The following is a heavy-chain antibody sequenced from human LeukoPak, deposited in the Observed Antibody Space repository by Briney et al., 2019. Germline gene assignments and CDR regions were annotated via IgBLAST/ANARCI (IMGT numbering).Heavy chain of an antibody. CDR1: GFTFSSYS. J-gene: IGHJ3*01. V-gene: IGHV3-21*04. CDR3: AKGRWGLTINNFDL. CDR2: ISSSSSYI. Sequence: GGSLRLSCAASGFTFSSYSMNWVRQTPGKGLEWVSSISSSSSYIYYADSVKGRFTISRDSSKNTLYLQMNSLRGEDTALYYCAKGRWGLTINNFDLWGQGTVVTVSS. D-gene: IGHD2-21*01.